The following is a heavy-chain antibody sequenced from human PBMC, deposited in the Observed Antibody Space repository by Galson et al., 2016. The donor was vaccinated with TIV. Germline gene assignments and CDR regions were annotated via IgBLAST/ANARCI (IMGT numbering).Heavy chain of an antibody. D-gene: IGHD3-22*01. CDR2: LYPGDSHA. J-gene: IGHJ3*02. V-gene: IGHV5-51*01. CDR1: GYSFTSYY. CDR3: ARHNYYEGIYQAFEI. Sequence: QSGAEVKKPGESLKISCKGSGYSFTSYYIAWVRQMPGRGLEWMGILYPGDSHARYSPSFQDQVTISADKSIRTAYLQWSSLKASDTAIYYCARHNYYEGIYQAFEIWGQGTMVTVSS.